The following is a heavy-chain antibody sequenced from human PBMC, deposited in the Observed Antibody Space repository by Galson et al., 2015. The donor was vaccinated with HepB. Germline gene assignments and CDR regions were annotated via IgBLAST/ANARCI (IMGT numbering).Heavy chain of an antibody. CDR1: RYTLTELS. V-gene: IGHV1-24*01. CDR2: FDPEDGET. J-gene: IGHJ4*02. Sequence: SVKVSCKVSRYTLTELSMHWVRQAPGKGLEWMGGFDPEDGETIYAQKFQGRVTMTEDTSTDTAYMELSSLRSEDTAVYYCATDPTVTTFLRLNYWGQGTLVTVSS. D-gene: IGHD4-17*01. CDR3: ATDPTVTTFLRLNY.